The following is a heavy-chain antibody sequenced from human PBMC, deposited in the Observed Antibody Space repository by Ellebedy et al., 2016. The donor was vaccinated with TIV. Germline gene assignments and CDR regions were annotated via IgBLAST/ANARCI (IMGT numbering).Heavy chain of an antibody. Sequence: MPSETLSLTCAISGDTVSSDSATWSWIRQSPSRGLEWLGRTYYRSKWYNENAVSVKSRITINPDTSKNQFSLQLNSVTPEDTAVYYCARHVAREGYNCWGQGTLVTVSS. J-gene: IGHJ4*02. CDR1: GDTVSSDSAT. CDR2: TYYRSKWYN. D-gene: IGHD5-24*01. CDR3: ARHVAREGYNC. V-gene: IGHV6-1*01.